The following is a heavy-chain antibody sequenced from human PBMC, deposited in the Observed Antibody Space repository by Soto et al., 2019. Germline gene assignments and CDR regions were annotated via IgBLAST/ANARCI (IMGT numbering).Heavy chain of an antibody. CDR3: VRDAHRGGDFDY. J-gene: IGHJ4*02. CDR2: IKPDGSEK. V-gene: IGHV3-7*04. CDR1: GFTFSSYW. D-gene: IGHD3-10*01. Sequence: EVQLVESGGGLVQPRGSLRLSCAASGFTFSSYWMVWVRQAPGKGLEWVANIKPDGSEKYYVDSVKGRFTISRDNARKSLYLQMNSLRAEDTAVYYCVRDAHRGGDFDYWGQGTLVTVSS.